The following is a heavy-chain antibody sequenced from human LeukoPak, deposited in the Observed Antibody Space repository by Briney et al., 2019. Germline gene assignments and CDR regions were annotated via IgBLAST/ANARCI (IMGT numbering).Heavy chain of an antibody. CDR3: ARDGYSSSWYYFDY. D-gene: IGHD6-13*01. Sequence: SGGSLRLSCAASGFTVSSNYMSWIRQAPGKGLEWVSYISSSGSTIYYADSVKGRFTISRDNAKNSLYLQMNSLRAEDTAVYYCARDGYSSSWYYFDYWGQGTLVTVSS. J-gene: IGHJ4*02. CDR2: ISSSGSTI. V-gene: IGHV3-11*01. CDR1: GFTVSSNY.